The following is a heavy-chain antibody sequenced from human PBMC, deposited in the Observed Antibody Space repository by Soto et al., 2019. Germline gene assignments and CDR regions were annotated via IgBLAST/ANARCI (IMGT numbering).Heavy chain of an antibody. D-gene: IGHD6-13*01. CDR3: VRAGYGSSWFLPVFES. Sequence: QVQLVESGGGVVQPGRSLRLSCAASGFTFITSGMHWVRQAPGKGPEWVAVISFDGGNDYYADSVKGRFTISRDNSKNTLYLQMNSLRTEVTAVYHCVRAGYGSSWFLPVFESWGQGTLVTVSS. CDR1: GFTFITSG. V-gene: IGHV3-30*03. CDR2: ISFDGGND. J-gene: IGHJ4*02.